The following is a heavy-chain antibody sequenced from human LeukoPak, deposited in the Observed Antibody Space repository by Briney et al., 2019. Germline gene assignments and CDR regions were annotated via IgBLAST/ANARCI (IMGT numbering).Heavy chain of an antibody. CDR2: ISYDGSNK. D-gene: IGHD6-19*01. Sequence: PGGSLRLSCAASGFTFSSYGMHWVRQAPGKGLEWVAVISYDGSNKYYADSVKGRFTISRDNSKNPLYLQMNSLRAEDTAVYYCAKLLVAGTSDHDAFDIWGQGTMVTVSS. V-gene: IGHV3-30*18. CDR1: GFTFSSYG. J-gene: IGHJ3*02. CDR3: AKLLVAGTSDHDAFDI.